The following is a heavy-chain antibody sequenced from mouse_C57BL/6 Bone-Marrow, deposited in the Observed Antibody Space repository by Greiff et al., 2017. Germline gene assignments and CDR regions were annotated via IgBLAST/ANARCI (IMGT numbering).Heavy chain of an antibody. V-gene: IGHV5-12*01. Sequence: EVKLMESGGGLVQPGGSLKLSCAASGFTFSDYYMYWVRQTPEKRLEWVAYISNGGGSTYYPDTVKGRFTISRDDAKNTLYLQISRLKSEDTAMYYCARRGVDYWGQGTTLTVSS. CDR2: ISNGGGST. CDR1: GFTFSDYY. CDR3: ARRGVDY. J-gene: IGHJ2*01.